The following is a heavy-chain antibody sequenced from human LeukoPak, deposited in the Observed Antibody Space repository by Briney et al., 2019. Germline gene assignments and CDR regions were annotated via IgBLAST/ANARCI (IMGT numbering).Heavy chain of an antibody. V-gene: IGHV4-59*01. CDR1: GGSLSSYY. J-gene: IGHJ4*02. Sequence: SETLSLTCTVSGGSLSSYYWSWIRQPPGKGLEWIGYIYYSGSTNYNPSLKSRVTISVDTSKNQFSLKLSSVTAADTAVYYCARAPGYSSSWYFTDYWGQGTLVTVS. CDR3: ARAPGYSSSWYFTDY. D-gene: IGHD6-13*01. CDR2: IYYSGST.